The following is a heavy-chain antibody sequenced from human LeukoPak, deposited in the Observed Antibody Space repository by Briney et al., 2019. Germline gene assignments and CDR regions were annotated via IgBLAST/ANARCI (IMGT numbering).Heavy chain of an antibody. CDR2: ISDSGNT. CDR1: GFTLSSYA. V-gene: IGHV3-23*01. D-gene: IGHD1-26*01. Sequence: GGSLRLSCAASGFTLSSYAMSWVRQAPGKGLEWVSAISDSGNTYHADSVKGRFAISRDNAKNTLYLQMNSLRAEDTAVYYCAKTVGATYFDYWGQGTLVTVSS. CDR3: AKTVGATYFDY. J-gene: IGHJ4*02.